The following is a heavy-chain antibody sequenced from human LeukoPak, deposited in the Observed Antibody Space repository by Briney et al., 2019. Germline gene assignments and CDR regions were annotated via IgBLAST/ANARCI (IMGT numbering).Heavy chain of an antibody. V-gene: IGHV3-49*04. CDR3: TRVWLQYFDY. D-gene: IGHD5-24*01. CDR2: IRSKTYDGTT. CDR1: GFTFGDYA. J-gene: IGHJ4*02. Sequence: GSLRLSCTASGFTFGDYAMSWVCQAPGKGLEWVGFIRSKTYDGTTEYAASVKGRFTISRDDSKRIAYLQMNSLKTDDTAVYYCTRVWLQYFDYWGQGTLITVSS.